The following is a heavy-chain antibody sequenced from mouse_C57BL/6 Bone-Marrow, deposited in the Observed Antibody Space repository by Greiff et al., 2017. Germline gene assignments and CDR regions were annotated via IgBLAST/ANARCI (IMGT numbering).Heavy chain of an antibody. J-gene: IGHJ3*01. CDR3: TGEGSAFAY. CDR1: GFTFSSYA. V-gene: IGHV5-9-1*02. CDR2: ISSGGDYT. Sequence: EVMLVESGEGLVKPGGSLKLSCAASGFTFSSYAMSWVRQTPEKRLEWVAYISSGGDYTYYADTVKGRFTISRDNARNTLYLQMSSLKSEDTAMYYCTGEGSAFAYWGQGTLVTVSA.